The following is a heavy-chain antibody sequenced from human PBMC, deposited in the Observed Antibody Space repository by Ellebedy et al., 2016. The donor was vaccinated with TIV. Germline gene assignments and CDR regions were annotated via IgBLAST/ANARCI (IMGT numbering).Heavy chain of an antibody. CDR3: ARDETGIVATISERVRSGCPFDY. CDR1: GGTFSSYA. D-gene: IGHD5-12*01. V-gene: IGHV1-69*13. Sequence: SVKVSCXASGGTFSSYAISWVRQAPGQGLEWMGGIIPIFGTANYAQKFQGRVTITADESTSTAYMELSSLRSENTAVYYCARDETGIVATISERVRSGCPFDYWGQGTLVTVSS. J-gene: IGHJ4*02. CDR2: IIPIFGTA.